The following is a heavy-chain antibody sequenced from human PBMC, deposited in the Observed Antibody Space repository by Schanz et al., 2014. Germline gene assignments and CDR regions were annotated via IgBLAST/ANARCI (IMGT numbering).Heavy chain of an antibody. V-gene: IGHV3-53*01. CDR2: IGGSGDST. Sequence: DVQLVDSGGGLVQPGGSLRLSCAASGFTVSNSYIHWVRQAPGKGLEWVSGIGGSGDSTHYADSVKGRFIISRDNSKNTLYLQVNSLRAEDTAVYYCARGRTFDYWGQGTLVTVSS. CDR1: GFTVSNSY. CDR3: ARGRTFDY. J-gene: IGHJ4*02.